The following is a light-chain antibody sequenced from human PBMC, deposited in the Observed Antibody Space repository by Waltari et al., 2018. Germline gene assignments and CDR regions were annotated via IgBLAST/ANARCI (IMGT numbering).Light chain of an antibody. CDR2: GAS. CDR3: QQYGSSPLT. CDR1: QSVSSSY. J-gene: IGKJ4*01. Sequence: EIVLTQSPGTLSLSPGERATLSCRASQSVSSSYLAWYQQKPGQAPRLLIYGASSRATGIPDRFSGSGSGTDFTLTISRVDPEDFAVYYCQQYGSSPLTFGGGTKVEIK. V-gene: IGKV3-20*01.